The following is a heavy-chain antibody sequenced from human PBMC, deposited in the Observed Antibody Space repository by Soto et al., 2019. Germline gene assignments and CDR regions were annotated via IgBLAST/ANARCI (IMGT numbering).Heavy chain of an antibody. J-gene: IGHJ4*02. D-gene: IGHD3-3*01. CDR1: GGSFSGYY. CDR3: ARWYYAFWSGYPIFDY. Sequence: SETLSLTCAVYGGSFSGYYWSWIRQPPGKGLEWIGEINHSGSTNYNPSLKSRVTISVDTSKNQFSLKLSSVTAADRAVYYCARWYYAFWSGYPIFDYWGQGTLVTVSS. V-gene: IGHV4-34*01. CDR2: INHSGST.